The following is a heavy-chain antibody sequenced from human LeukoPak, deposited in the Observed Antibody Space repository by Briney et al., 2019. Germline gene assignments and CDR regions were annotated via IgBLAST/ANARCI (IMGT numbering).Heavy chain of an antibody. CDR1: GGSFSGYY. CDR3: ARVPGYCSGGSRAYYDSSGYHFDY. J-gene: IGHJ4*02. V-gene: IGHV4-34*01. D-gene: IGHD2-15*01. Sequence: ASETLSLTCAVYGGSFSGYYWSWIRQPPGKGLEWIGEINHSGSTNYNPSLKSRVTISVDTSKNQFSLKPSSVTAADTAVYYCARVPGYCSGGSRAYYDSSGYHFDYWGQGTLVTVSS. CDR2: INHSGST.